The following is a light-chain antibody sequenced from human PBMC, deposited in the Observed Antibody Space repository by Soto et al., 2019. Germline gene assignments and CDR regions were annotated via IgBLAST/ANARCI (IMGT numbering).Light chain of an antibody. CDR2: AAS. Sequence: DIQMTQSPSSLSASVGDRVTITCRASQSISSYLNWYQQKPGKAPKLLIYAASSLQSGVPSRFSGSGSGTDFTLTISSLQPEDFATYYCQQSYSTPYTVGRGTKREIK. CDR3: QQSYSTPYT. V-gene: IGKV1-39*01. J-gene: IGKJ2*01. CDR1: QSISSY.